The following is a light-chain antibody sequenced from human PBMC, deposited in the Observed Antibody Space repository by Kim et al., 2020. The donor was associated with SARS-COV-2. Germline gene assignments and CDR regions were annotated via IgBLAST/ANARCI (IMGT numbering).Light chain of an antibody. CDR2: RDD. J-gene: IGLJ3*02. Sequence: QTAARAGKGKRENVGDQGVGWRQQHQGHRTNRLSFRDDTRPSGVSERFSAARSGHTTFLTITGLQPEDEADYYCTAWDSNLKSWLFGGGTQLTVL. CDR3: TAWDSNLKSWL. CDR1: RENVGDQG. V-gene: IGLV10-54*01.